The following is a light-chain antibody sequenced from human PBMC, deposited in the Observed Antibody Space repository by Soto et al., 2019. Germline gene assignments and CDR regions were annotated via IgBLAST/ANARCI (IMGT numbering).Light chain of an antibody. CDR1: QSISKW. V-gene: IGKV1-5*01. CDR3: KHYNKYSPT. Sequence: DIQMTQSPSTLSASVGDRVHITCRASQSISKWLAWYQQKPGKAPKLLIYDASSVESGVPSRFRGSGSATEFTLPILSRRPDGFANYYCKHYNKYSPTFGQVTYVDIK. J-gene: IGKJ1*01. CDR2: DAS.